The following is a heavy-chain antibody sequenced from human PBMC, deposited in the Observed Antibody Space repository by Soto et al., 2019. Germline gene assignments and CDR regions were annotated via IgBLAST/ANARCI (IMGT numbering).Heavy chain of an antibody. J-gene: IGHJ4*02. D-gene: IGHD3-22*01. V-gene: IGHV1-69*06. CDR2: IIPLFDSA. Sequence: QVHLVQSGTEVKKPGSSVKVSCKTSGDTFSNQAISWVRQAPGQGLEWMGGIIPLFDSASYAGRSHDRVTITADKVTNTAYLELRSLTSEDTAIYYCAASTFPSGVSGYFQLDHWGQGTLVTV. CDR1: GDTFSNQA. CDR3: AASTFPSGVSGYFQLDH.